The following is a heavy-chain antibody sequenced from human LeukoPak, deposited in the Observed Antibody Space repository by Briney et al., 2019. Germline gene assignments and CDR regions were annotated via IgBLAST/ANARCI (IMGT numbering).Heavy chain of an antibody. D-gene: IGHD2-21*01. Sequence: SETLSLTCNVSGGSIRGYYWNWIRQPAGKGLEWVGRVYTSGTTNYNPSLKSRVTMSVDTSKNQFSLNLSSVTAADTAVYYCARARGGDSRTFDYWGQGTLVTVSS. V-gene: IGHV4-4*07. J-gene: IGHJ4*02. CDR3: ARARGGDSRTFDY. CDR2: VYTSGTT. CDR1: GGSIRGYY.